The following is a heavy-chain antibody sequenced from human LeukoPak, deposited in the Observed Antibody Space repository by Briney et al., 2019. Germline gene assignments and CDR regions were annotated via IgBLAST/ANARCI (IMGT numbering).Heavy chain of an antibody. D-gene: IGHD6-19*01. J-gene: IGHJ4*02. CDR1: GGSISSSSYY. Sequence: SETLSLTCTVSGGSISSSSYYWGWIRQPPGKGLEWIGSIYYSGSTYYNPSLKSRVTISVDTSKNRFSLKLSSVTAADTAVYYCARPGIAVADYYFDYWGQGTLVTVSS. CDR2: IYYSGST. CDR3: ARPGIAVADYYFDY. V-gene: IGHV4-39*01.